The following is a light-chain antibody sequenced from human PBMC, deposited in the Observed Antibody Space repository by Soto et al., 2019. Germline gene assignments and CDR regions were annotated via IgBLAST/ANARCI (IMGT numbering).Light chain of an antibody. CDR1: QTIPRNF. V-gene: IGKV3D-20*02. CDR3: QQRSIWPPWT. J-gene: IGKJ1*01. Sequence: EIVLTQSPDTLSFSPGEKATLSCRASQTIPRNFLAWFQQKPGQAPRLLIYGSSNRPSGIPDRFSGGGSRTDFTLTISSLEPEDFAIYYCQQRSIWPPWTFGQGTKVDIK. CDR2: GSS.